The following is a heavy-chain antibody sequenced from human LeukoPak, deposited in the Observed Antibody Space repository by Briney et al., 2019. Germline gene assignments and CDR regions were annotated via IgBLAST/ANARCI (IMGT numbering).Heavy chain of an antibody. CDR2: INHSGST. CDR1: GGSFSGYY. Sequence: RASETLSLTCAVYGGSFSGYYWSWIRQPPGKGLEWIGEINHSGSTNYNPSLKSRVTISVDTSKNQFSLKLSSVTAADTAVYYCARVSGVVAATPYYYGMDVWGQGTTVTVSS. CDR3: ARVSGVVAATPYYYGMDV. J-gene: IGHJ6*02. D-gene: IGHD2-15*01. V-gene: IGHV4-34*01.